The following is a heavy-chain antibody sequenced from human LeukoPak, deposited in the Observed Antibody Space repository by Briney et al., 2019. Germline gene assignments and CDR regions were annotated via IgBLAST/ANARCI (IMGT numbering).Heavy chain of an antibody. J-gene: IGHJ6*02. V-gene: IGHV5-51*01. D-gene: IGHD4-17*01. Sequence: GESLKISCRGSGYIFTRSWIAWVRQMPGKGLEWMGIIHPGDSDIRYSPSFQGQVTISADESVSTAYLQWSSLKASDTATYYCARRQTTGTFDAWGQGTTVTVSS. CDR2: IHPGDSDI. CDR3: ARRQTTGTFDA. CDR1: GYIFTRSW.